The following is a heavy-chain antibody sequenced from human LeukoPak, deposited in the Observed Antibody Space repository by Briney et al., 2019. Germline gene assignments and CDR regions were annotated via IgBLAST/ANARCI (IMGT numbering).Heavy chain of an antibody. V-gene: IGHV3-48*01. CDR2: ISSSSSTI. Sequence: GGSLRLSCAASGFTFSSYSMNWVRQAPGKGLEWVSSISSSSSTIYYAASVKGRFTISRDNAQNSLYLQMNSLRAEDTAVYYCARGATYGYFQHWGQGTLVTVSS. CDR3: ARGATYGYFQH. J-gene: IGHJ1*01. D-gene: IGHD4-17*01. CDR1: GFTFSSYS.